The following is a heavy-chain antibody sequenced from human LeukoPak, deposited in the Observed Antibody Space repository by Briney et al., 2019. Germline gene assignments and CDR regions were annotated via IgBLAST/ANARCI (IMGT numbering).Heavy chain of an antibody. D-gene: IGHD2-8*02. V-gene: IGHV4-34*01. CDR3: ARDRPVSGANWFDP. Sequence: SETLSLTCTVSGGSISSYYWSWIRQPPGKGLEWIGEINHSGGTNYNPSLKSRVTISVDTSKNQFSLKLSSVTAADTAVYYCARDRPVSGANWFDPWGQGALVTVSS. J-gene: IGHJ5*02. CDR2: INHSGGT. CDR1: GGSISSYY.